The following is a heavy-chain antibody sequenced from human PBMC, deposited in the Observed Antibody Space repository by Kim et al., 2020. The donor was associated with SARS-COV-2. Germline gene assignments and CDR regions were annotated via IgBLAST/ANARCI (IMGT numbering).Heavy chain of an antibody. CDR3: ARQLKVRGVISYYYGMDV. Sequence: GESLKISCKGSGYSFTSYWISWVRQMPGKGLEWIGRIDPSDSYTNYSPSFQGHVTISADKSISTAYLQWSSLKASDTAMYYCARQLKVRGVISYYYGMDVWGQGTTVTVSS. J-gene: IGHJ6*02. CDR2: IDPSDSYT. D-gene: IGHD3-10*01. CDR1: GYSFTSYW. V-gene: IGHV5-10-1*01.